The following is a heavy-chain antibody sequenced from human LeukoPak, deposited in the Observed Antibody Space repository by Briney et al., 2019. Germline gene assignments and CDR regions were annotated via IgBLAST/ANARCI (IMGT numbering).Heavy chain of an antibody. CDR1: GFTFSSYR. Sequence: PGGSLRLPCAASGFTFSSYRMQWLRHAPGKGLEWVSYISSSSTIYYADSVKGRFTISRDNSKNSLYLQMNNLRDEDTAVYYCARGKLRYFDWLFSPFDYWGQGTLVTVSS. CDR2: ISSSSTI. D-gene: IGHD3-9*01. J-gene: IGHJ4*02. CDR3: ARGKLRYFDWLFSPFDY. V-gene: IGHV3-48*02.